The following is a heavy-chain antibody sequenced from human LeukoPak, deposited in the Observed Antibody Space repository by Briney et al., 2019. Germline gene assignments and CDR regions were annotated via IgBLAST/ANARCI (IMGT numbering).Heavy chain of an antibody. D-gene: IGHD3-22*01. J-gene: IGHJ4*02. CDR3: ARVNSYDSSGYLDLRPYFDY. Sequence: SESLSLTCAVSGVSITDNWWSWVRQPTGKGLEWIGEILHTGTTNYNPSLKSRVTMSVDTSKSQFSLKLSSVTAADTAVYYCARVNSYDSSGYLDLRPYFDYWGQGTLVTVSS. CDR2: ILHTGTT. CDR1: GVSITDNW. V-gene: IGHV4-4*02.